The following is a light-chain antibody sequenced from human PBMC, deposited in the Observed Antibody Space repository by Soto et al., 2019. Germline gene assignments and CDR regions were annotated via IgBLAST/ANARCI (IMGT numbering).Light chain of an antibody. J-gene: IGLJ3*02. CDR3: CSYAGTYTQWV. CDR1: SSDVGGYNY. V-gene: IGLV2-11*01. Sequence: QSALTQPRSVSGSPGQSVTISCTGTSSDVGGYNYVSWYQHHPGKAPQLVIYDVSKRPSGVPDRFSGSKSGNTASLTVAGLQAEDEADYSCCSYAGTYTQWVFGGGTKLTVL. CDR2: DVS.